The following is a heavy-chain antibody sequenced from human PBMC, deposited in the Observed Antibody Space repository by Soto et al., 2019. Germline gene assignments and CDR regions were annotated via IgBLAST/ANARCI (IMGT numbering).Heavy chain of an antibody. CDR3: ARGPNWGYRFDS. Sequence: QVQLVQSGAEAKKPGSSVKVSCEASGGTFSGHAISWVRQAPGQGPEWMGGLIPLFGTTQHAQNFQDRLTITADKSTSTAYMERTSLRFEDTAIYYCARGPNWGYRFDSWGQGTLVTVSS. D-gene: IGHD7-27*01. CDR2: LIPLFGTT. CDR1: GGTFSGHA. V-gene: IGHV1-69*06. J-gene: IGHJ4*02.